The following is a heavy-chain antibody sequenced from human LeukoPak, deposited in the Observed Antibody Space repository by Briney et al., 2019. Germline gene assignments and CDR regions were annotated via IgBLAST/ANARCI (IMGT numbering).Heavy chain of an antibody. J-gene: IGHJ3*02. CDR2: IRYDGSNK. V-gene: IGHV3-30*02. CDR1: GFTFSSYG. CDR3: ARGQPSNYVPLDAFDI. D-gene: IGHD4-11*01. Sequence: PGGSLRLSCAASGFTFSSYGMHWVRQAPGKGLEWVAFIRYDGSNKYYADSVKGRFTISRDNSKNTLYLQMNSLRAEDTAVYYCARGQPSNYVPLDAFDIWGQGTMVTVSS.